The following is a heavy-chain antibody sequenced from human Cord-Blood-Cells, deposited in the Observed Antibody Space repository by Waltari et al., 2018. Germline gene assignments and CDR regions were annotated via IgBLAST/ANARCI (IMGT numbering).Heavy chain of an antibody. CDR1: GFHVRSHY. CDR3: ARDLRGTGDSRKGAFDI. V-gene: IGHV3-53*01. CDR2: IYSGGST. Sequence: EVQLVESGGGLIQPGGSLRLSCAASGFHVRSHYLSWVRQAPGKGLEWVSVIYSGGSTYYADSVKGRFTISRDNAKNTLYLQMNSLRAEDTAVYYCARDLRGTGDSRKGAFDIWGQGTMVTVSS. J-gene: IGHJ3*02. D-gene: IGHD7-27*01.